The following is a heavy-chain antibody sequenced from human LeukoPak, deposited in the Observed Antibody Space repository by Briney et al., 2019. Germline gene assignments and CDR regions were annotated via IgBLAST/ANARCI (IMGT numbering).Heavy chain of an antibody. CDR1: GYTFTGYY. CDR2: INPNSGGT. V-gene: IGHV1-2*02. D-gene: IGHD3-22*01. CDR3: AQGGDVVITTPSTFDI. Sequence: ASVKVSCKASGYTFTGYYMHWVRQAPGQGLEWIGWINPNSGGTNYAQKFQGRVTMTRDTSISTAYMELSRLRSDDTAVYYCAQGGDVVITTPSTFDIWGQGTMVTVSS. J-gene: IGHJ3*02.